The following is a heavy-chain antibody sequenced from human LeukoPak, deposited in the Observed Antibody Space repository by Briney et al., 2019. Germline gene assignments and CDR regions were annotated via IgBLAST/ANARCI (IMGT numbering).Heavy chain of an antibody. D-gene: IGHD3-22*01. CDR2: ISFDGSNK. J-gene: IGHJ4*02. V-gene: IGHV3-30*18. Sequence: GGSLRLSCAASGFTFSSYGMHWVRQAPGRGLEWVAVISFDGSNKYYADSVKGRFTISRDNSKNTLYLQMNSLRAEDTAAYYCAKASVTMRSELDYWGQGTLVTVSS. CDR1: GFTFSSYG. CDR3: AKASVTMRSELDY.